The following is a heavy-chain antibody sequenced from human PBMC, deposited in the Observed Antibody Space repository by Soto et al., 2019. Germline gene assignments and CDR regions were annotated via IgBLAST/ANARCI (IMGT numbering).Heavy chain of an antibody. V-gene: IGHV1-18*04. CDR3: ARVLDTYYYGSGMKDY. J-gene: IGHJ4*02. Sequence: ASVKVSCKASGYTCTSYGISWVRQAPGRGLEWMGWISAYNGNTNYAQKLQGGVTMTTDTSTSTAYMELRSLRSDDTAVYYCARVLDTYYYGSGMKDYWGQGTLVTVSS. D-gene: IGHD3-10*01. CDR2: ISAYNGNT. CDR1: GYTCTSYG.